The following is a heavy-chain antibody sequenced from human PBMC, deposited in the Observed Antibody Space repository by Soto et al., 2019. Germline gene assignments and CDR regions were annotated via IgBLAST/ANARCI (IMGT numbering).Heavy chain of an antibody. D-gene: IGHD3-9*01. CDR1: GGSFSGYY. CDR3: ARTTGYYIGGFDY. Sequence: SETLSLTCAVYGGSFSGYYWSWIRQPPGKGLEWIGEINHSGSTNYNPSLKSRVTISVDTSKNQFSLKLSSVTAADTAVYYCARTTGYYIGGFDYWGQGTLVTVSS. J-gene: IGHJ4*02. V-gene: IGHV4-34*01. CDR2: INHSGST.